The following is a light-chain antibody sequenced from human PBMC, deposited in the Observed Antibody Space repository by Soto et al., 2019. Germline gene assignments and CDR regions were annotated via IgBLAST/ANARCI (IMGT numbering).Light chain of an antibody. Sequence: DIQMTQSPSSLSASVGDRLPINCRASQSISSYVNWYQQTPGKATKLLIYAASSLQSGVPSSFSGSGAGTDFPLTISSLQPEDFATYYCQQSYSTLGFGQGTRREI. CDR3: QQSYSTLG. CDR2: AAS. V-gene: IGKV1-39*01. CDR1: QSISSY. J-gene: IGKJ5*01.